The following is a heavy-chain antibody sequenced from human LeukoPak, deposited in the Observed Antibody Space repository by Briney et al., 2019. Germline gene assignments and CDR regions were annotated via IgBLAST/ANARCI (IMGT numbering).Heavy chain of an antibody. J-gene: IGHJ4*02. V-gene: IGHV3-7*01. CDR3: ARVTTITGDY. D-gene: IGHD5-24*01. Sequence: GGSLRLSCAASGFIFSSYWMTWVRHSPGKGLEWVANINQHGSETSYMDSVKGRFTISRDNAKRSLYLQLNSLRAEDTAMYYCARVTTITGDYWGQGTLVTVSS. CDR1: GFIFSSYW. CDR2: INQHGSET.